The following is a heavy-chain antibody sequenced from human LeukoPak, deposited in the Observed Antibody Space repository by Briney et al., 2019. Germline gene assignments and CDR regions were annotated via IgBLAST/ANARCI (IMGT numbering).Heavy chain of an antibody. CDR3: ARWDYYGSGSSSPFDY. D-gene: IGHD3-10*01. CDR2: IYWNGGST. J-gene: IGHJ4*02. V-gene: IGHV3-20*04. CDR1: GFTFDDYG. Sequence: TGGSLRLSCAASGFTFDDYGMSWVRQAPGKGLEWVSGIYWNGGSTGYADSVKGRFTISRDNAKNSLYLQMNSLRADDTALYYCARWDYYGSGSSSPFDYWGQGTLVTVSS.